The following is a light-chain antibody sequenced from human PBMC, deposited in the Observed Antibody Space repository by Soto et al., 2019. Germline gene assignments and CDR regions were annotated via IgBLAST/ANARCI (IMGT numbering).Light chain of an antibody. CDR3: QHYGTSAL. Sequence: EIVLTQSPGTLSLSPGERATHSCRASQSVSDSYLAWYQQKPGQAPRLLIYASSRATGIPDRFSGSGSGTDFTLTISRLEPEDFAVYYCQHYGTSALFGPGTKVDIK. J-gene: IGKJ3*01. V-gene: IGKV3-20*01. CDR2: AS. CDR1: QSVSDSY.